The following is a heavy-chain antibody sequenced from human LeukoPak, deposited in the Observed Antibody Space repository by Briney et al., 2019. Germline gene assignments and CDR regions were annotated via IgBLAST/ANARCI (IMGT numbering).Heavy chain of an antibody. CDR3: ARGQRGYSGYLDAFDI. V-gene: IGHV1-69*01. D-gene: IGHD5-12*01. Sequence: SVKVSCKASGSTFSSYAISWVRQAPGQGLEWMGGIIPIFGTANYAQKFQGRVTITADESTSTAYMELSSLRSEDTAVYYCARGQRGYSGYLDAFDIWGQGTMVTVSS. J-gene: IGHJ3*02. CDR2: IIPIFGTA. CDR1: GSTFSSYA.